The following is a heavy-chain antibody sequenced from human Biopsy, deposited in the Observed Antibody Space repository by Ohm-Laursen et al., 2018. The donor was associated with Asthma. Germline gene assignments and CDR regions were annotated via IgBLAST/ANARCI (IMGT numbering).Heavy chain of an antibody. J-gene: IGHJ4*02. Sequence: GSSVKVSCKASGYTVTRYAINWVRQAPGQGLEWMGWINTNTGNPTYAQCFTGRFVFSLDTSVNTAHLQISSLKAEDTAVYYCARMISYYHEMRAPFFDYWGQGTLVTVSS. CDR2: INTNTGNP. D-gene: IGHD3-22*01. CDR3: ARMISYYHEMRAPFFDY. CDR1: GYTVTRYA. V-gene: IGHV7-4-1*02.